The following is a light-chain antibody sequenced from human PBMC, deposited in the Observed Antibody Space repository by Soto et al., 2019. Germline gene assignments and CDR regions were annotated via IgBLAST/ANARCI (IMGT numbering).Light chain of an antibody. CDR1: QSVSSN. CDR2: GAS. Sequence: EIVLTQSPGTLSLSPGERATLSCRASQSVSSNLAWYQQKPGQAPRLLIYGASSRATGIPDRFSGSGSGTDFTLTISRLEPEDFAVYYCQQYGGSPWTFGQGTKVDIK. J-gene: IGKJ1*01. CDR3: QQYGGSPWT. V-gene: IGKV3-20*01.